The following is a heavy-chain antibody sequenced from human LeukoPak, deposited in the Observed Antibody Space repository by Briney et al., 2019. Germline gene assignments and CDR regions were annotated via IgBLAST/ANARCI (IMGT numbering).Heavy chain of an antibody. CDR1: GFTFSSYG. CDR3: AKDRVLLWFGDNYYGMDV. V-gene: IGHV3-30*18. D-gene: IGHD3-10*01. CDR2: ISYDGSNK. J-gene: IGHJ6*04. Sequence: GGSLRLSCAASGFTFSSYGMHWVRQAPGKGLEWVAFISYDGSNKYYADSVKGRFTISRDNSKNTLYLQMNSLRAEDTAVYYCAKDRVLLWFGDNYYGMDVWGKGTTVTASS.